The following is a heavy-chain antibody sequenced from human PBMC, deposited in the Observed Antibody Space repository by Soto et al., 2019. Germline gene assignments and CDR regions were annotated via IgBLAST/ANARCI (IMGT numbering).Heavy chain of an antibody. CDR2: INPSGGST. D-gene: IGHD1-26*01. J-gene: IGHJ4*02. CDR3: ARDREMALYYFTY. CDR1: GYTFTSYY. Sequence: ASVKVSCKASGYTFTSYYMHWVRQAPGQGLEWMGIINPSGGSTSYAQKLQGRVTVTRDTSTSTVYMELSSLRSEDTAVYYCARDREMALYYFTYWGQGTLVTVSS. V-gene: IGHV1-46*01.